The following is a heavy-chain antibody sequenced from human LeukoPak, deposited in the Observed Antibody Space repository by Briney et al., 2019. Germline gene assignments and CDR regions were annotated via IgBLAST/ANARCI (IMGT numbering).Heavy chain of an antibody. D-gene: IGHD6-19*01. J-gene: IGHJ4*02. CDR3: ARGYSSGLHFDY. V-gene: IGHV3-74*01. CDR2: IASDGSST. CDR1: GFTFSSYW. Sequence: GGSPRLSCAASGFTFSSYWMNWVRQAPGKGLVWVSRIASDGSSTTYADSVKGRFSISRDNAKNTLYLQMNSLRAEDTAVYYCARGYSSGLHFDYWGQGTLVTVSS.